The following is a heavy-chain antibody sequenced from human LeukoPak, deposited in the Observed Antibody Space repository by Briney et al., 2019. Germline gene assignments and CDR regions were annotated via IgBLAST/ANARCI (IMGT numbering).Heavy chain of an antibody. CDR1: GYTFTGYY. V-gene: IGHV1-2*02. D-gene: IGHD6-6*01. J-gene: IGHJ4*02. Sequence: GASVKVSCKASGYTFTGYYMHWVRQAPGQGLEWMGWINPNSGGTNYAQKFQGRVTMTRDTSTSTAYMELRSLRSDDTAVYYCARSLEYSSFPFDYWGQGTLVTVSS. CDR2: INPNSGGT. CDR3: ARSLEYSSFPFDY.